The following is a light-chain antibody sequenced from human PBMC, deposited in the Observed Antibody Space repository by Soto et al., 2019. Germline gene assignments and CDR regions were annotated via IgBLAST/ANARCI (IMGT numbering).Light chain of an antibody. V-gene: IGLV4-69*01. CDR3: QTWGTGIQV. CDR1: SGQSSYA. J-gene: IGLJ1*01. CDR2: LNSDGSH. Sequence: QPVLTQSPSASASLGASVKLTCTLSSGQSSYAIAWHQQQPEKGPRYLMKLNSDGSHSKGDGIPDRFSGSSSGAERYLTISSLQSEDEADYYCQTWGTGIQVFGTGTQLTVL.